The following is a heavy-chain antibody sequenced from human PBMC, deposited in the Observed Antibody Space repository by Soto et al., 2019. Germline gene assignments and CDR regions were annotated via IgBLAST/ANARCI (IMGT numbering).Heavy chain of an antibody. D-gene: IGHD5-12*01. CDR2: IYTSGST. CDR1: GGSISSYY. CDR3: ARGGATPVSYYYYDLDV. V-gene: IGHV4-4*07. Sequence: PSETLSLTCSVSGGSISSYYWSWIRQPAGKGLEWIGRIYTSGSTNYNPSLKSRVTMSVDTSKNQFSLKLSSVTAADTAVYYCARGGATPVSYYYYDLDVWGKGTMHNVSS. J-gene: IGHJ6*04.